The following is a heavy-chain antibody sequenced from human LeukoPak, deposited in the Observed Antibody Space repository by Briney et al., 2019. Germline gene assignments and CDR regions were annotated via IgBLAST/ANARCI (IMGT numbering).Heavy chain of an antibody. V-gene: IGHV3-48*03. Sequence: PGGSLRLSCVGSGFNFRSYEMIWVRQAPGKGLDWLSYISSGGSRIYYADSVKGRFTISRDDAKNSLFLQMNILETEDTAAYSCARESDDGGYRFDYWGQGSLVTVS. D-gene: IGHD5-12*01. CDR2: ISSGGSRI. J-gene: IGHJ4*02. CDR3: ARESDDGGYRFDY. CDR1: GFNFRSYE.